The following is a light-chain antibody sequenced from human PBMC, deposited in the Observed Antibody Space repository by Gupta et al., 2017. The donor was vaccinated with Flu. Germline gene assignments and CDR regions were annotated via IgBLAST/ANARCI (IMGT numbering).Light chain of an antibody. CDR3: SSYTNINTPGWV. J-gene: IGLJ3*02. CDR1: SSDIGCYNY. Sequence: HSALTQPASVSGSPGQSITISCTGYSSDIGCYNYEPWFRQHPGKAPKLIIYDVTSRPSGVSDRFSGSKSDNTASLTISGLQAEDEADYYGSSYTNINTPGWVFGGGTRLTVL. V-gene: IGLV2-14*03. CDR2: DVT.